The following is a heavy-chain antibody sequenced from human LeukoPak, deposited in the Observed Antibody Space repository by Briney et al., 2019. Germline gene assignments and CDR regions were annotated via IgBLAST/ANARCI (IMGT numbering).Heavy chain of an antibody. CDR3: ARVVTIFGVVIANTNWFDP. V-gene: IGHV4-59*01. J-gene: IGHJ5*02. CDR1: GGSISSYY. Sequence: SGTLSLTCTVSGGSISSYYWSWIRQPPGKGLEWIGYIYYSGSTNYNPSLKSRVTISVDTSKNQFSLKLSSVTAADTAVYYCARVVTIFGVVIANTNWFDPWGQGTLVTVSS. CDR2: IYYSGST. D-gene: IGHD3-3*01.